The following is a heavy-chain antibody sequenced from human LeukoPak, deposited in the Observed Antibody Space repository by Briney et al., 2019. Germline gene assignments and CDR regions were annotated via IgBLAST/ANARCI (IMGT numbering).Heavy chain of an antibody. CDR3: AREPGFDSSGYLNWFDP. CDR1: GVSISSYY. J-gene: IGHJ5*02. Sequence: SETLSLTCTVSGVSISSYYWSWIRQPPGKGLEWIACISYSGSTKYNPSLKSRVTISVDTSKNQLSLKLSSVTAADTAVYYCAREPGFDSSGYLNWFDPWGRGTLVTVSS. D-gene: IGHD3-22*01. V-gene: IGHV4-59*01. CDR2: ISYSGST.